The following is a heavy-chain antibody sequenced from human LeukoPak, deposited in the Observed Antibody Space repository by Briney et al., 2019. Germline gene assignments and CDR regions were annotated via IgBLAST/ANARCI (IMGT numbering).Heavy chain of an antibody. D-gene: IGHD1-26*01. CDR3: AWELPSFDY. J-gene: IGHJ4*02. CDR1: GLTFSSYA. CDR2: ISGNGVST. Sequence: GGSLRLSCAASGLTFSSYAMSWVRQAPGSGLEWVSTISGNGVSTHYADSVKGRFTISRDNSKNMLYLQINSLRAEDTAVYYCAWELPSFDYWGQGTLVTVSS. V-gene: IGHV3-23*01.